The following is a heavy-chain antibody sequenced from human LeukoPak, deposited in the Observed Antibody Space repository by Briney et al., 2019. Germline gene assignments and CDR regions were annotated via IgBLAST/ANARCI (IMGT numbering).Heavy chain of an antibody. J-gene: IGHJ4*02. D-gene: IGHD3-22*01. CDR1: GFTFSSYA. Sequence: GGSLRLSCAASGFTFSSYAMHWVRQAPGKGLEWVAFIRYDGTNKYYADSVKGRFTISRDDSKNTLYLQMHSLRAEDTAVYYCARESESYDSTGSTFAYWGQGTLVTVSS. V-gene: IGHV3-30*02. CDR3: ARESESYDSTGSTFAY. CDR2: IRYDGTNK.